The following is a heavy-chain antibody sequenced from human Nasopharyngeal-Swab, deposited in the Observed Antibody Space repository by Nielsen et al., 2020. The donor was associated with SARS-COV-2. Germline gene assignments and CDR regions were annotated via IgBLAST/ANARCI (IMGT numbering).Heavy chain of an antibody. D-gene: IGHD3-22*01. CDR1: GFPFSRYN. CDR2: ISSSSSYI. J-gene: IGHJ2*01. Sequence: GESLKISCAASGFPFSRYNMNWVRQAPGKGLEWVSSISSSSSYIFYADSVKGRFTISRDNAKNSLYLQMNSLRAEDTAVYYCARDRYDSSSYYPNWYFDLWGRGTLVTVSS. CDR3: ARDRYDSSSYYPNWYFDL. V-gene: IGHV3-21*01.